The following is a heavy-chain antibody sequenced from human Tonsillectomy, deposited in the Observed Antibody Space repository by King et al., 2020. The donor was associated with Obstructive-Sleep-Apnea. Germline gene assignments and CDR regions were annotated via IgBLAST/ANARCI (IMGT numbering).Heavy chain of an antibody. CDR3: AGEWAVNPVIHYYFDY. D-gene: IGHD2-21*01. CDR1: GFTLNTYA. CDR2: ISADGTNK. Sequence: VQLVESGGGVVQPGTSLRLSCAASGFTLNTYAMHWVRQAPGKGLEWVTVISADGTNKFYADFVKGRFTVSRDNSKNTFYLQVNSLRAEDTAVYYCAGEWAVNPVIHYYFDYWGQGTLVTVSS. V-gene: IGHV3-30*04. J-gene: IGHJ4*02.